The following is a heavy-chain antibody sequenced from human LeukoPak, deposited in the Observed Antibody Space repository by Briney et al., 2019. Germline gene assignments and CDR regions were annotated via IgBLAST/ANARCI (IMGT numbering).Heavy chain of an antibody. V-gene: IGHV1-2*06. CDR2: INPNSGGT. J-gene: IGHJ6*03. D-gene: IGHD1-14*01. CDR1: GGTFSSYA. CDR3: ARDRNSYMDV. Sequence: ASVKVSCKASGGTFSSYAISWVRQAPGQGLEWMGRINPNSGGTNYAQKFQGRVTMTRDTSISTAYMELSRLRSDDTAVYYCARDRNSYMDVWGKGTTVTVSS.